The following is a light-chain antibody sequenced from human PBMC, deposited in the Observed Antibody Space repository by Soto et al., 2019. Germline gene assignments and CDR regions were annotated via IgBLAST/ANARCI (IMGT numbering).Light chain of an antibody. CDR3: QSYDISLSANV. CDR2: GNT. CDR1: SSNIGADYD. J-gene: IGLJ1*01. V-gene: IGLV1-40*01. Sequence: QSVLTQPPSVSGAPGQRVTISCTGGSSNIGADYDIHWYQQVPGRAPKLLISGNTNRPSGVPDRFSGSKSGTSASLAITGLKAEDEADYYCQSYDISLSANVFGTGTKLTVL.